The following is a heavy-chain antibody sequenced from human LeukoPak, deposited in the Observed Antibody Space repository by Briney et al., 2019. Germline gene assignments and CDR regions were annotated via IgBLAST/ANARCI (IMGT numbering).Heavy chain of an antibody. V-gene: IGHV1-8*01. CDR1: GYTFTSYD. CDR2: MNPNSGNT. D-gene: IGHD1-26*01. Sequence: ASVKVSCKASGYTFTSYDINWVRQATGQGLEWMGWMNPNSGNTGYAQKFQGRVTMTRNTSISTAYMELSSVTAADTAVYYCARAEGGWDPWFDPWGQGTLVTVSS. CDR3: ARAEGGWDPWFDP. J-gene: IGHJ5*02.